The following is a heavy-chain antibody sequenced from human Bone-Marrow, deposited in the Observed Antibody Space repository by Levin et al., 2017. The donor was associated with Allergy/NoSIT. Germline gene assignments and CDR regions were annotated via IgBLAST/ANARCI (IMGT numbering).Heavy chain of an antibody. CDR2: TNYRSKWYT. D-gene: IGHD3-22*01. Sequence: SQTLSLTCAISGDHVSVNSAAWNWIRLSPSRGLEWLGRTNYRSKWYTDYAVSVAGRITINLDTSKNHLSLHLNSVTPEDTAIYYCARDFSSGYYYFDPWGQGTQVTVSS. J-gene: IGHJ5*02. CDR3: ARDFSSGYYYFDP. V-gene: IGHV6-1*01. CDR1: GDHVSVNSAA.